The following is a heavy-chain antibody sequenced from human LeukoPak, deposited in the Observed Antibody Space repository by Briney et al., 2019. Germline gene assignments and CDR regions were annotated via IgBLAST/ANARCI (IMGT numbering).Heavy chain of an antibody. CDR2: ISTSSDYI. D-gene: IGHD2-15*01. V-gene: IGHV3-21*01. CDR1: GFTFSTYN. CDR3: ARTTYCSGGTCYWYFDY. J-gene: IGHJ4*02. Sequence: PGGSLRLXCAASGFTFSTYNMNWVRQAPGKELEWVSSISTSSDYIYYADSVKGRFTISRDNAKNSLFLQMNSLRAEDTAVYHCARTTYCSGGTCYWYFDYWGQGTLVTVSS.